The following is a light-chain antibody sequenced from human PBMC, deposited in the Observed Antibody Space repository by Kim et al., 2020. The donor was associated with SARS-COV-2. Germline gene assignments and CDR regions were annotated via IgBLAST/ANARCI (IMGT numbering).Light chain of an antibody. V-gene: IGKV3-11*01. J-gene: IGKJ5*01. CDR3: QQRDNWPPIT. Sequence: SPGEIARLSCRASQNIANRLVWYQQKSGQAPRLLIFDASTRATGVPARFSGSGSGTDFTLTINSLEPEDLAVYYCQQRDNWPPITFGRGTRLEIK. CDR2: DAS. CDR1: QNIANR.